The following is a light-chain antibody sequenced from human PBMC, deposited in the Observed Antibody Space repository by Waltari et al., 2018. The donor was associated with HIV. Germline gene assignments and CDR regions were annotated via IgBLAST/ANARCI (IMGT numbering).Light chain of an antibody. V-gene: IGLV1-47*01. CDR1: SSNIGSNY. CDR3: AAWDDSLL. Sequence: QSVLTHPPSASGTPGPRVTIPCSGSSSNIGSNYVYWYQHLPGTAPKLLIYRNNQRPSGVPDRFSGSKSGTSASLAISGLRSEDEADYYCAAWDDSLLFGGGTKLTVL. J-gene: IGLJ2*01. CDR2: RNN.